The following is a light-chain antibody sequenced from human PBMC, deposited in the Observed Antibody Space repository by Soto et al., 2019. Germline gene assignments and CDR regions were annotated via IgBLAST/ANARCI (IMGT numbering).Light chain of an antibody. CDR1: QGIRND. J-gene: IGKJ1*01. V-gene: IGKV1-6*01. CDR2: AAR. CDR3: LQDYNYPWT. Sequence: AIQMTQSPSSLSASVGDRVTITCRASQGIRNDLGWYQQKPGKAPKLLIYAARTLQSGVPSRFSGSGFGTDFTLTISSLQPEDSATYYCLQDYNYPWTFGQGTKVDI.